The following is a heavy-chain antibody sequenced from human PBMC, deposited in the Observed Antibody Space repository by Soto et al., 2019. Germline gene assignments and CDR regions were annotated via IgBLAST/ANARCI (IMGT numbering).Heavy chain of an antibody. CDR3: AHSSGWDHYFDY. Sequence: TLSLTCTVSGGSISSGGYYWSWIRQPPGKALEWLALIDWDDDKYYSTSLKTKLTISKDTSKNQVVLTMTNMDPVDTATYYCAHSSGWDHYFDYWGQGTLVTVSS. J-gene: IGHJ4*02. D-gene: IGHD6-19*01. V-gene: IGHV2-70*12. CDR2: IDWDDDK. CDR1: GGSISSGGYY.